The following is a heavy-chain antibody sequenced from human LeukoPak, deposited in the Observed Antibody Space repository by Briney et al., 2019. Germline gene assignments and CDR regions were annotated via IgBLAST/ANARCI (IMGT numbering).Heavy chain of an antibody. Sequence: SQTLSLTCTVSGGSITDYYWSWIRHSSGKGLEWIGYMYYSGSAYYSPSLKTRVTISVDTSKNQFSLKLTSVTAADTAVYYCARSTFSSNWNLWGQGTLVTVSS. CDR1: GGSITDYY. J-gene: IGHJ4*02. CDR3: ARSTFSSNWNL. V-gene: IGHV4-59*08. CDR2: MYYSGSA. D-gene: IGHD6-13*01.